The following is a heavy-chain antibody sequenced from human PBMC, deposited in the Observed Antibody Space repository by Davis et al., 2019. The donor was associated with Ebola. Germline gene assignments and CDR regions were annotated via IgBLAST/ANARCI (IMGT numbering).Heavy chain of an antibody. Sequence: GESLKISCKGYGYSSTSNWTVWPRQMPGKGLEWMGDTYHSDSDTRYSPSFQDHVTFSVDKSITTAYLQWSSLKASDTATYYCARLGTRSFDYWGQGTIVTVSS. CDR1: GYSSTSNW. CDR2: TYHSDSDT. V-gene: IGHV5-51*01. J-gene: IGHJ4*02. CDR3: ARLGTRSFDY. D-gene: IGHD2-2*01.